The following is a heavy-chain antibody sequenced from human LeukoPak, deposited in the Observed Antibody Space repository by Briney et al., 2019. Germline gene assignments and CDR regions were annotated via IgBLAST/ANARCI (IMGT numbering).Heavy chain of an antibody. J-gene: IGHJ4*02. Sequence: GGSLRLSCAASGFTFSNAWMSWVRQAPGKGLEWVGRIKSKTDGGTTDYAAPVKGRFTISRDDSKNTLYLQMNSLKTEDTAVYYYTTPYSSSWYRWGVFDYWGQGTVVTVSS. CDR3: TTPYSSSWYRWGVFDY. V-gene: IGHV3-15*01. D-gene: IGHD6-13*01. CDR1: GFTFSNAW. CDR2: IKSKTDGGTT.